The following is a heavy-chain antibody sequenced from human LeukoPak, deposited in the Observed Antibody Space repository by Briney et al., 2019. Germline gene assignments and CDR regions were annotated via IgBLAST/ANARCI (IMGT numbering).Heavy chain of an antibody. CDR1: GYTFTCYY. Sequence: GASVKVSCKASGYTFTCYYMDWVRQAPGQGLEWMGWINPNSGGTNYAQKYQGRVTMTRDTSISTAYMELSRLRSDDTAVYYCARDLMVRGVIRSQFDYWGQGTLVTVSS. CDR3: ARDLMVRGVIRSQFDY. J-gene: IGHJ4*02. CDR2: INPNSGGT. V-gene: IGHV1-2*02. D-gene: IGHD3-10*01.